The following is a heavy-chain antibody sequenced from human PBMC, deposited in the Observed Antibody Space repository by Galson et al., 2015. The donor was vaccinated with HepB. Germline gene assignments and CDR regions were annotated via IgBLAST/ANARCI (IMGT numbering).Heavy chain of an antibody. V-gene: IGHV3-30-3*01. CDR3: ARSGPDIVVVPAAMSYYYYYMDV. Sequence: SLRLSCAASGFTFSSYAMHWVRQAPGKGLEWVAVISYDGSNKYYADSVKGRFTISRDNSKNTLYLQMNSLRAADTAVYYCARSGPDIVVVPAAMSYYYYYMDVWGKGTTVTVSS. J-gene: IGHJ6*03. CDR1: GFTFSSYA. D-gene: IGHD2-2*01. CDR2: ISYDGSNK.